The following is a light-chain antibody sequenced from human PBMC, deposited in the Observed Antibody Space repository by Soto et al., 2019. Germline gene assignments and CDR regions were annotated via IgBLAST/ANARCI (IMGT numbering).Light chain of an antibody. CDR3: QSWDTGSVL. CDR2: LNSDGSH. CDR1: SGHSNYA. Sequence: VLTQSPSASASLGASVKITCTLSSGHSNYAIAWHQQQPEKGPRYLMRLNSDGSHSKGDGIPDRFSGSSSGAERFLTISSLQSEDEADYYCQSWDTGSVLFAGGTKLTVL. V-gene: IGLV4-69*01. J-gene: IGLJ2*01.